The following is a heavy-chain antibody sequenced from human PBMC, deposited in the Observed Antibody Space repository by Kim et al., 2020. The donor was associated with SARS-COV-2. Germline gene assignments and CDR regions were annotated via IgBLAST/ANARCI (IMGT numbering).Heavy chain of an antibody. CDR3: GDYHGAGSTFSY. CDR2: FTGDGLT. CDR1: GFTFSNYG. V-gene: IGHV3-23*01. J-gene: IGHJ4*02. D-gene: IGHD3-10*01. Sequence: GGSLRLSCAASGFTFSNYGMTWVRQTPGKGLEWVSSFTGDGLTHYADSVKGRFTISRDNSKNMLYLQMNSLRAEDTAAYYCGDYHGAGSTFSYWGQGTLV.